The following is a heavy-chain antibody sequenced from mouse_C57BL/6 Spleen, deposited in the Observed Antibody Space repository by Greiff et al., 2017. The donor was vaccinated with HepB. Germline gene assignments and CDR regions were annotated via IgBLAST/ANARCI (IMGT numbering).Heavy chain of an antibody. J-gene: IGHJ3*01. V-gene: IGHV5-4*01. CDR3: ARDLNWDEAY. D-gene: IGHD4-1*01. CDR2: ISDGGSYT. Sequence: EVQLVESGGGLVKPGGSLKLSCAASGFTFSSYAMSWVRQTPEKRLEWVATISDGGSYTYYPDNVKGRFTISRDNAKNNLYLQMSHLKSEDTAMYYCARDLNWDEAYWGQGTLVTVSA. CDR1: GFTFSSYA.